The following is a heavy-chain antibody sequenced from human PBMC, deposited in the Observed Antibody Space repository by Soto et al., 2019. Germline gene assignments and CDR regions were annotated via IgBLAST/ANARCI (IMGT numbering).Heavy chain of an antibody. Sequence: GGSLRLSCAASGFTFSSYGMHWVRQAPGKGLEWVAVIWYDGSNKYYADSVKGRFTISRDNSKNTLYLQMNSLRAEDTAVYYCAREGIAAAGPFDYWGQGTLVTVSS. D-gene: IGHD6-13*01. V-gene: IGHV3-33*01. CDR1: GFTFSSYG. CDR2: IWYDGSNK. J-gene: IGHJ4*02. CDR3: AREGIAAAGPFDY.